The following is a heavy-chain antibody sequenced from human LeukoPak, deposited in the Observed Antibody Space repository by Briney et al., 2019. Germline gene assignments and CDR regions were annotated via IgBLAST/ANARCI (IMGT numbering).Heavy chain of an antibody. CDR3: AKDAAMVRGVIRYYYGMDV. CDR2: IGATGGDL. Sequence: GGSLRLSCAASGFPFSSYAMTWVRQAPGKGLEWVSAIGATGGDLYYADSVKGRFTISRDNSKNTLYLQMNSLRAEDTAVYYCAKDAAMVRGVIRYYYGMDVWGQGTTVTVSS. D-gene: IGHD3-10*01. V-gene: IGHV3-23*01. J-gene: IGHJ6*02. CDR1: GFPFSSYA.